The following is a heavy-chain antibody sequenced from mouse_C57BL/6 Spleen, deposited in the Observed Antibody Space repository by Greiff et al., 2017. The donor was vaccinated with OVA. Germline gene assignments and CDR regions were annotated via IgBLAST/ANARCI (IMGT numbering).Heavy chain of an antibody. J-gene: IGHJ4*01. D-gene: IGHD2-5*01. CDR1: GYTFTDYY. V-gene: IGHV1-26*01. CDR3: ARGGHSNLYYYAMDY. CDR2: INPNNGGT. Sequence: EVQLQQSGPELVKPGASVKISCKASGYTFTDYYMNWVKQSHGKSLEWIGDINPNNGGTSYNQKFKGKATLTVDKSSSTAYMELRRLTSEDSAVYYCARGGHSNLYYYAMDYWGQGTSVTVSA.